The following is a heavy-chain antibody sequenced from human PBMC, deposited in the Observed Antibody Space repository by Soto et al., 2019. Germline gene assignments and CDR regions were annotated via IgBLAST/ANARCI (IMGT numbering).Heavy chain of an antibody. CDR3: ARGADNSIGYFSWFDP. J-gene: IGHJ5*02. Sequence: QVQLVQSGAEVKKPGASVKVSCKSSGYTFTSYYIHWVRQAPGQGLEWMGIINPSDVTTTYIEKFQGRVTMNGDTSTSTVYMDLSSLTSGDTAVYYCARGADNSIGYFSWFDPWGQGTLVTVSS. D-gene: IGHD3-22*01. V-gene: IGHV1-46*01. CDR2: INPSDVTT. CDR1: GYTFTSYY.